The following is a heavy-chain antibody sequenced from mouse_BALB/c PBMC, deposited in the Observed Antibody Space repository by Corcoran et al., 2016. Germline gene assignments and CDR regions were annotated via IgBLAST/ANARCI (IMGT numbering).Heavy chain of an antibody. V-gene: IGHV14-3*02. D-gene: IGHD2-4*01. Sequence: EVQLQQSGVELVKPGASVKLSCTASGFNIKDTYMHWVKQRPEQGLEWIGRIDPANGNTKYDPKFQGKATITADTSSNTAYLQLSSLTSEDTAVYYCARVITTKGNYAMDYWGQGTSVTVSS. CDR3: ARVITTKGNYAMDY. J-gene: IGHJ4*01. CDR2: IDPANGNT. CDR1: GFNIKDTY.